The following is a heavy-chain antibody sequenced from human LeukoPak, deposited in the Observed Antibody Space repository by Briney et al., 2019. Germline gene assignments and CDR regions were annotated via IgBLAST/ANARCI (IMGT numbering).Heavy chain of an antibody. CDR2: ISYDGSNK. J-gene: IGHJ6*02. Sequence: GGSLRLSCAASGFTFSSYGMHWVRQAPGKGLEWVAVISYDGSNKYYADSVKGRCTISRGNSKNTLYMQMNSLRAEDTAVYYCAKSRYCSSTSCSEPRLYYYNGMDVWGQGTTVTVSS. CDR1: GFTFSSYG. CDR3: AKSRYCSSTSCSEPRLYYYNGMDV. V-gene: IGHV3-30*18. D-gene: IGHD2-2*01.